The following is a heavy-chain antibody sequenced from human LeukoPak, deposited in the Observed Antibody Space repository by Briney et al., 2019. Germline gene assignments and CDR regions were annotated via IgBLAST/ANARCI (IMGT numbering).Heavy chain of an antibody. D-gene: IGHD5-18*01. CDR3: ARRYSYSFRPGGAPNAFDI. J-gene: IGHJ3*02. CDR1: GDSISSGSYY. V-gene: IGHV4-61*02. Sequence: SETLSLTCTVSGDSISSGSYYWSWIRQPAGKGLEWIGRIYGSGRTNYNLSLKSRVTISVDTSKNQFSLRLSSVTAADTAVYYCARRYSYSFRPGGAPNAFDIWGQGTMVTVSS. CDR2: IYGSGRT.